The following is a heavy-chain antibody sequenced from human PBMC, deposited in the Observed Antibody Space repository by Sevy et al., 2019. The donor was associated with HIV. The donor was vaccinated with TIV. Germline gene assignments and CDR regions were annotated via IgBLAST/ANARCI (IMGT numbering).Heavy chain of an antibody. Sequence: GGSLRLSCAASEFIFTGYWMNWVRQAPGKGLEWVANIDQDGSYKRYVDSVRGRFTISRDNANNFLYLQMSSLRADDTAVYYCARAGGWGNINHSNQILDIWGHGTKVTVSS. D-gene: IGHD3-16*01. J-gene: IGHJ3*02. V-gene: IGHV3-7*01. CDR3: ARAGGWGNINHSNQILDI. CDR2: IDQDGSYK. CDR1: EFIFTGYW.